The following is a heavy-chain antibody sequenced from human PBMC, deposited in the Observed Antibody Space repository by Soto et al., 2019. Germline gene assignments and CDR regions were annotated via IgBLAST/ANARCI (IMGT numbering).Heavy chain of an antibody. CDR2: TRNKANSYTT. CDR3: ARYGMATITDYYGMDV. J-gene: IGHJ6*02. V-gene: IGHV3-72*01. Sequence: GGSLRLSCAASGFTFSDHYMDWVRQAPGKGLEWVGRTRNKANSYTTEYAASVKGRFTISRDDSKNSLYLQMNSLKTEDTAVYYCARYGMATITDYYGMDVWGQGTTVTVSS. D-gene: IGHD5-12*01. CDR1: GFTFSDHY.